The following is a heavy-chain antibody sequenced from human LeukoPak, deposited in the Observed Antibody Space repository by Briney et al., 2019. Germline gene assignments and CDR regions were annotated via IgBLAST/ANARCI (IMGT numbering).Heavy chain of an antibody. J-gene: IGHJ4*02. CDR3: ARHRYCSGGSCYGIDY. D-gene: IGHD2-15*01. V-gene: IGHV5-51*01. CDR2: IYPGDSDT. Sequence: GESLKISCKGSGYSFTTYWIGWVRQMPGKGLEWMGIIYPGDSDTRYSPSFQGQVTISADKSISTAYLQWSSLGASDTAMYYCARHRYCSGGSCYGIDYWGQGTLVTVPS. CDR1: GYSFTTYW.